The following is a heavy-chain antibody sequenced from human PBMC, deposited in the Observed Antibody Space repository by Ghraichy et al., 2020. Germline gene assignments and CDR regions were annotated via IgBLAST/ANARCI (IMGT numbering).Heavy chain of an antibody. CDR3: AKDQAYYYDSSGYLDYYYYGMDV. Sequence: LSLTCAASGFTFSSYGMHWVRRAPGKGLEWVAVISYDGSNKYYADSVKGRFTISRDNSKNTLYLQMNSLRAEDTAVYYCAKDQAYYYDSSGYLDYYYYGMDVWGQGTTVTVSS. D-gene: IGHD3-22*01. J-gene: IGHJ6*02. CDR1: GFTFSSYG. V-gene: IGHV3-30*18. CDR2: ISYDGSNK.